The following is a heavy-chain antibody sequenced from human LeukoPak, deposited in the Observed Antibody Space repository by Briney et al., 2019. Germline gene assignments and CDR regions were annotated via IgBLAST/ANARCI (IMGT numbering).Heavy chain of an antibody. CDR3: ARTTQIPYDFWSGYPLRGWFDP. CDR2: INHSGST. V-gene: IGHV4-34*01. Sequence: TSETLSLTCAVYGGSFSGYYWSWIRQPPGKGLEWIGEINHSGSTNYNPSLKSRVTISVDTSKNQFSLKLSSVTAADTAVYYCARTTQIPYDFWSGYPLRGWFDPWGQGTLVTVSS. D-gene: IGHD3-3*01. J-gene: IGHJ5*02. CDR1: GGSFSGYY.